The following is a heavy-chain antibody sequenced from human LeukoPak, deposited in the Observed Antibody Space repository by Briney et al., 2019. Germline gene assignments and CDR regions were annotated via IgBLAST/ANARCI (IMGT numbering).Heavy chain of an antibody. Sequence: SETLSLTCTVSGDSMSSYYWSWIRQPPGKGLEWIGYIYYSGSTNYNPSLKSRVTISVDTPKNQFSLKLSSVTAADTAVYYCARGGRQLWWMNWFDPWGQGTLVTVSS. J-gene: IGHJ5*02. V-gene: IGHV4-59*01. CDR3: ARGGRQLWWMNWFDP. CDR2: IYYSGST. D-gene: IGHD5-18*01. CDR1: GDSMSSYY.